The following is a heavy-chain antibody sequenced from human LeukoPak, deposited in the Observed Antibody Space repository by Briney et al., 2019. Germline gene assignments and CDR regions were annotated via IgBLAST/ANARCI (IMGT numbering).Heavy chain of an antibody. J-gene: IGHJ4*02. V-gene: IGHV5-51*01. CDR1: GYSFTSYW. CDR3: ARHAPYYCSSTSCYVDY. CDR2: IYPGDSGT. D-gene: IGHD2-2*01. Sequence: GESLKISCKGSGYSFTSYWIGWVRQMPGKGLEWMGIIYPGDSGTRYSPSFQGQVTISADKSISTAYLQWSSLKASDTAMYYCARHAPYYCSSTSCYVDYWGQGTLVTVSS.